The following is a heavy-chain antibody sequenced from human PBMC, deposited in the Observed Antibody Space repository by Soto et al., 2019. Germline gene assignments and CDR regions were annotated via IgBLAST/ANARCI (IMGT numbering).Heavy chain of an antibody. D-gene: IGHD4-17*01. Sequence: ASVKVSCKASGGTFSSYTISWVRQAPGQGLEWMGRIIPILGIANYAQKFQGRVTITADKSTSTAYMELSSLRSEDTAVYYCARVGGGYDWIATVTTGNWGQGTLVTVSS. J-gene: IGHJ4*02. CDR2: IIPILGIA. CDR1: GGTFSSYT. V-gene: IGHV1-69*02. CDR3: ARVGGGYDWIATVTTGN.